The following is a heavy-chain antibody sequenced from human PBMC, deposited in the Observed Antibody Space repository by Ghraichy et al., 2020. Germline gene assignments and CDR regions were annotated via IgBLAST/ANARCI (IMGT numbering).Heavy chain of an antibody. CDR3: ARGDCSSASCYILRR. V-gene: IGHV3-33*01. J-gene: IGHJ4*02. CDR2: IWFDGSIK. CDR1: GFAFNNYG. D-gene: IGHD2-2*02. Sequence: GGSLRLSCAASGFAFNNYGMHWVRQAPGKGLEWVAVIWFDGSIKYYADSVKGRFTISRDNSKNTLILQMNGLRAEDTAVYYCARGDCSSASCYILRRWGQGTLVIVSS.